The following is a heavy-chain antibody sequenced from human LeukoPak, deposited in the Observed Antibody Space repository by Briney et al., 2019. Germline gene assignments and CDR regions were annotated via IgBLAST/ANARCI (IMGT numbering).Heavy chain of an antibody. CDR3: ARGCSAVSCYAFDY. V-gene: IGHV3-53*01. J-gene: IGHJ4*02. CDR2: IYSGGTT. CDR1: GFTVSNNY. Sequence: GGSLRLSCAASGFTVSNNYMSWVRQAPGKGLECVSVIYSGGTTYYADSVKGRFTISRDNSKNTLYLQMNSLRAEDTAVYYRARGCSAVSCYAFDYWGQGTLVTVSS. D-gene: IGHD2-15*01.